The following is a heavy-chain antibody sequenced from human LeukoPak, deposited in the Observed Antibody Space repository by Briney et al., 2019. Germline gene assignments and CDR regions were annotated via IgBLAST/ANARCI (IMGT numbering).Heavy chain of an antibody. CDR3: ARYQSGYDFFFDY. D-gene: IGHD5-12*01. CDR1: GFTFSSYW. Sequence: GGSLRLSCAASGFTFSSYWMSWVRQAPGKGLEWVANIKQDGSEKYYVDSVKGRFTISRDNAKNSLYLQMNSLRAEDTAVYYCARYQSGYDFFFDYWGQGTLVTVPS. CDR2: IKQDGSEK. V-gene: IGHV3-7*01. J-gene: IGHJ4*02.